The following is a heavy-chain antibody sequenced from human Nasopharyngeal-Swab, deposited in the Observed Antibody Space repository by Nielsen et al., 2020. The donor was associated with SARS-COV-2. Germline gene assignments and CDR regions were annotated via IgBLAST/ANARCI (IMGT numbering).Heavy chain of an antibody. Sequence: GESLKISCAASGFTFSDYCMSWIRQAPGKGLEWVSHISTTGSSKYYADSLKGRFTISRDYSRNTLYLQMNSLRAEDTAVYYCARRGLPNPMDYWGQGTLVTVSS. V-gene: IGHV3-11*01. CDR3: ARRGLPNPMDY. CDR2: ISTTGSSK. J-gene: IGHJ4*02. D-gene: IGHD2-15*01. CDR1: GFTFSDYC.